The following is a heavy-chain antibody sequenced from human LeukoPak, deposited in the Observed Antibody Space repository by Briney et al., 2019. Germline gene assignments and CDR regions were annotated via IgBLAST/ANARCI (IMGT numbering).Heavy chain of an antibody. CDR3: ARGCVSTSCYLGYYYYGMDV. CDR1: GGSFSGYY. CDR2: INHSGST. Sequence: SETLSLTCAVYGGSFSGYYWSWIRQPPGKGLEWIGEINHSGSTNYNPSLKGRVTISVDTSKNQFSLKLSSVTAADTAVYYCARGCVSTSCYLGYYYYGMDVWGQGTTVTVSS. J-gene: IGHJ6*02. D-gene: IGHD2-2*01. V-gene: IGHV4-34*01.